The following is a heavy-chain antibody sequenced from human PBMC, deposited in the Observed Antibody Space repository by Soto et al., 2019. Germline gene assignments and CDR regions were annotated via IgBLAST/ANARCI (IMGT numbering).Heavy chain of an antibody. Sequence: SETLSLTCTVSGGSIGSYYWSWLRQSPGKGLEWIGFIYYGGSTNYNPSLKSRVTISVDTPKNQFSLKLSSVTAADTAVYYCAKNWNWGSLVHWGQGTLVTVSS. CDR1: GGSIGSYY. J-gene: IGHJ4*02. CDR2: IYYGGST. D-gene: IGHD7-27*01. V-gene: IGHV4-59*08. CDR3: AKNWNWGSLVH.